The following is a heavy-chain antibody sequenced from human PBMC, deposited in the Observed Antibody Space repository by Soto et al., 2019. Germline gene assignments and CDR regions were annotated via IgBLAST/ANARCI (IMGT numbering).Heavy chain of an antibody. V-gene: IGHV4-59*01. CDR2: IYYSGST. CDR1: GGSISSYY. J-gene: IGHJ6*02. Sequence: LSLTCTVSGGSISSYYWSWIRQPPGKGLEWIGYIYYSGSTNYNPSLKSRATISVDTSKNQFSLKLSSVTAADTAVYYCARGGYCSSTSCYTHYYYGMDVWGQGTTVTVSS. D-gene: IGHD2-2*02. CDR3: ARGGYCSSTSCYTHYYYGMDV.